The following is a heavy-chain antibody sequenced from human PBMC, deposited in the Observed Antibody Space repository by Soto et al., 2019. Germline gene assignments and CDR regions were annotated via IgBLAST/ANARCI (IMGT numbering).Heavy chain of an antibody. Sequence: ASVKVSCKASGYTFTSYGISWVRQAPGQGLEWMGWISAYNGNTNYAQKLRGRVTMTTDTSTSTAYMELRSLRSDDTAVYYCARDLYDFWSAPGVFDYWGQGTLVTVSS. D-gene: IGHD3-3*01. J-gene: IGHJ4*02. CDR2: ISAYNGNT. CDR3: ARDLYDFWSAPGVFDY. CDR1: GYTFTSYG. V-gene: IGHV1-18*01.